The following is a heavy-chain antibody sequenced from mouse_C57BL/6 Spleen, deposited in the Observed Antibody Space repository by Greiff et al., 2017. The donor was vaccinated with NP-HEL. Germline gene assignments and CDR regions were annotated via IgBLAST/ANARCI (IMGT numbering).Heavy chain of an antibody. V-gene: IGHV1-54*01. J-gene: IGHJ3*01. CDR2: INPGSGGT. Sequence: QVQLQQSGAELVRPGTSVKVSCKASGYAFTNYLIEWVKQRPGQGLEWIGVINPGSGGTNYNEKFKGKATLTADKSSSTAYMQLSSLTSEDSAVYCCARHHDYLFAYWGQGTLVTVSA. CDR3: ARHHDYLFAY. CDR1: GYAFTNYL. D-gene: IGHD2-4*01.